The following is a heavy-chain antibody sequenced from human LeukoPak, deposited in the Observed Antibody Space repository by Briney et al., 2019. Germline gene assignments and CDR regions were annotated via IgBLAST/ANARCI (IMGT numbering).Heavy chain of an antibody. CDR3: ARDALVAVAAGDFDY. V-gene: IGHV1-2*02. CDR1: GYTFTGYY. CDR2: INPNSGGT. Sequence: ASVKVSCKASGYTFTGYYMHWVRQAPGQGLEWMGWINPNSGGTNYAQKFQGRVTMTRDTSISTAYMELSRLRSDDTAVYYCARDALVAVAAGDFDYWSQGTLVTVSS. J-gene: IGHJ4*02. D-gene: IGHD6-19*01.